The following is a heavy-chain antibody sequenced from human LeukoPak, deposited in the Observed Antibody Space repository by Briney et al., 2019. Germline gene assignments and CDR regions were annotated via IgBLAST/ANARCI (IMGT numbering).Heavy chain of an antibody. Sequence: PGGSLRLSCAASGFTFSSYWMSWVRQAPGKGLEWVANIKQGGSEKYYVDSVKGRFTISRDNAKNSLYLQMNSLRAEDTAVYYCASFHWSGGSCYLDYWGQGTLVTVSS. V-gene: IGHV3-7*01. CDR2: IKQGGSEK. CDR1: GFTFSSYW. J-gene: IGHJ4*02. CDR3: ASFHWSGGSCYLDY. D-gene: IGHD2-15*01.